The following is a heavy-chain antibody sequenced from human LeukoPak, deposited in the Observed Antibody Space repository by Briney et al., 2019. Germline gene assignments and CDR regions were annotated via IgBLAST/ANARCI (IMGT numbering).Heavy chain of an antibody. D-gene: IGHD1-7*01. Sequence: ASVKVSCKASGYTFTSYYMHWVRQAPGQGLEWMGIINPSGGSTSHAQKFQGRVTMTRDTSTSTVYMELSSLRSEDTAVYYCARNFPNWNYGSYWFDPWGQGTLVTVSS. CDR1: GYTFTSYY. CDR3: ARNFPNWNYGSYWFDP. CDR2: INPSGGST. V-gene: IGHV1-46*01. J-gene: IGHJ5*02.